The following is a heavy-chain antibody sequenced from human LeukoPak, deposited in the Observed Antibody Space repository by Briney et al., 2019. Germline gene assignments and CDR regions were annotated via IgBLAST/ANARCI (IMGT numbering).Heavy chain of an antibody. V-gene: IGHV3-15*01. CDR1: GFTFSNAW. CDR2: IKSKTDGGTT. CDR3: TTELLDSSGCLDY. D-gene: IGHD3-22*01. J-gene: IGHJ4*02. Sequence: GGSLRLSCAASGFTFSNAWMSWVRQAPGKGLEWVGRIKSKTDGGTTDYAAPVKGRFTISRDDSKNTLYLQMNSLKTEDTAVYYCTTELLDSSGCLDYWGQGTLVTVSS.